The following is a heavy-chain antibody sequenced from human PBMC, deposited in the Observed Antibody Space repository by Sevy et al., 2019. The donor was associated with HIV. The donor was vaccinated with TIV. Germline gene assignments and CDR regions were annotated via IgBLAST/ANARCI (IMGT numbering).Heavy chain of an antibody. CDR2: ISYDGSNK. J-gene: IGHJ3*02. D-gene: IGHD4-17*01. CDR1: GFTFSSYA. Sequence: GGSLRLSCAASGFTFSSYAMHWVRQAPGKGLEWVAVISYDGSNKYYADSVKGRFTISRDNSKNTLYLQMNSLRADDTAVYYCARESAIVRLLDAFDIWGQGTMVTVSS. V-gene: IGHV3-30-3*01. CDR3: ARESAIVRLLDAFDI.